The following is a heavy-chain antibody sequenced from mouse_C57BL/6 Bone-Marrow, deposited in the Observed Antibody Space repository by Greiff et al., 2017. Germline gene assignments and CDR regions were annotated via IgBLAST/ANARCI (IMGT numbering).Heavy chain of an antibody. V-gene: IGHV1-74*01. CDR1: GYTFTSYW. CDR2: IHPSDSDT. J-gene: IGHJ1*03. Sequence: VQLQQPGAELVKPGASVKVSCKASGYTFTSYWMHWVKQRPGQGLEWIGRIHPSDSDTNYNQKFKGKATLTVDQSSSTAYMQLNSLTSEDSAVYYCARSGSPWYFDVWGTGTTVTVSS. CDR3: ARSGSPWYFDV.